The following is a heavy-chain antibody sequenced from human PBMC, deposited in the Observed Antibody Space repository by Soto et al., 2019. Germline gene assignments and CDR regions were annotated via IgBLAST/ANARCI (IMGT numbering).Heavy chain of an antibody. J-gene: IGHJ4*02. D-gene: IGHD3-3*01. CDR2: ISYDGSNK. CDR1: GFTFISYA. CDR3: ATDDFWSGYSNY. V-gene: IGHV3-30-3*01. Sequence: GGSLRLSCAASGFTFISYAMHWVRQAPGKGLEWVAVISYDGSNKYYADSVKGRFTISRDNSKNTLYLQMNSLRAEDTAVYYCATDDFWSGYSNYWGQGTLVTVSS.